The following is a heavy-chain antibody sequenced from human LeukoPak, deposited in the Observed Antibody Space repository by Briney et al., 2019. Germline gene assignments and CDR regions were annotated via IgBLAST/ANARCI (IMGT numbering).Heavy chain of an antibody. Sequence: PGGSLRLSCAASGFTFSNYWMNWIRQAPGKGLEWVANIKEDGSEEYYVDSVKGRFTISRDNAKNSLYLQMNSLRAEDTAVYYCARDRIFPDGSGTFSWGQGTLVTVSS. CDR3: ARDRIFPDGSGTFS. V-gene: IGHV3-7*01. CDR1: GFTFSNYW. CDR2: IKEDGSEE. D-gene: IGHD3-10*01. J-gene: IGHJ4*02.